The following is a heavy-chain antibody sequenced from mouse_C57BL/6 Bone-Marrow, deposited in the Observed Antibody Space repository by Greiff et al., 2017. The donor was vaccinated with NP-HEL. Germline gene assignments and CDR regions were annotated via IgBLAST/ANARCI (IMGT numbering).Heavy chain of an antibody. V-gene: IGHV1-64*01. CDR3: ARKGLTGTVDY. J-gene: IGHJ2*01. CDR2: IHPNSGST. Sequence: QVQLQQPGAELVKPGASVKLSCKASGYTFTSYWMHWVKQRPGQGLEWIGMIHPNSGSTNYNEKFKSKATLTVDKSSSTAYMQLSSLTSEDSAVYYCARKGLTGTVDYWGQGTTLTVSS. CDR1: GYTFTSYW. D-gene: IGHD4-1*01.